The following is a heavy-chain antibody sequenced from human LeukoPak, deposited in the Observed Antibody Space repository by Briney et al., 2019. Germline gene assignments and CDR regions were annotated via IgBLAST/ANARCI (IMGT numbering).Heavy chain of an antibody. CDR1: GGSVSSGSYY. CDR3: ARDSMTDSSTFDY. V-gene: IGHV4-61*01. CDR2: IYDGGSP. D-gene: IGHD2/OR15-2a*01. Sequence: SETMSLTCTVSGGSVSSGSYYWSWIRQPPGKGLEWIGYIYDGGSPNYNPSLKSRVTISVDTSKNQFSLKLSSVTAADTAVYYCARDSMTDSSTFDYWGQGTLVTVFS. J-gene: IGHJ4*02.